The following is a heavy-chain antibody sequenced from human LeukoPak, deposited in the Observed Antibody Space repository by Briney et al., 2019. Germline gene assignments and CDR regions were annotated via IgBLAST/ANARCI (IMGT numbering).Heavy chain of an antibody. CDR3: AKESQSRVTIFGVFVGEGVRHGMDV. J-gene: IGHJ6*02. Sequence: PGGSLRLSCAASGFTFSSYAMSWVRQAPAKGLEWVSAISGSGGGTYYADSVKGRFTISRDNSKNTLYLQMNSLRTEGTAVYSGAKESQSRVTIFGVFVGEGVRHGMDVWGQGTTVTVSS. CDR2: ISGSGGGT. CDR1: GFTFSSYA. V-gene: IGHV3-23*01. D-gene: IGHD3-3*01.